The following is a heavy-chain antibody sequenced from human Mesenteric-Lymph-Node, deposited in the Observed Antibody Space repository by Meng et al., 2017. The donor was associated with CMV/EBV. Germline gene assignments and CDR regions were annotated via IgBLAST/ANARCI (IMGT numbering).Heavy chain of an antibody. CDR3: AADPFQWQLGPFDY. CDR1: GGTFSNYA. CDR2: IIVGSGNT. V-gene: IGHV1-58*01. D-gene: IGHD6-6*01. J-gene: IGHJ4*02. Sequence: SVKVSCKASGGTFSNYAVSCVRQAPGQGLEWMGGIIVGSGNTNYAQKFQERVTITRDMSTSTAYMELSSLRSEDTAVYYCAADPFQWQLGPFDYWGQGTLVTVSS.